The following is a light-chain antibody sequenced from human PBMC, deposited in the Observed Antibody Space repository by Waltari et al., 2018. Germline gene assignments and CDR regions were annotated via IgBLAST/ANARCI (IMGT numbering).Light chain of an antibody. CDR1: SSDVGGYNY. J-gene: IGLJ2*01. V-gene: IGLV2-8*01. CDR3: SSYAGSNSFDVV. Sequence: QSALTQPPSASGSPGQSVTISCTGTSSDVGGYNYVSWYRQHPGKAPELMLFEVSKRPSGVPDRFSGSKSGNTPSLTVSGLQAEDEADYYCSSYAGSNSFDVVFGGGTKLTVL. CDR2: EVS.